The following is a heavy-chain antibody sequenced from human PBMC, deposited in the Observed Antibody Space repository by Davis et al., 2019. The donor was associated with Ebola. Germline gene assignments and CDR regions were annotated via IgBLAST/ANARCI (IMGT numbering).Heavy chain of an antibody. Sequence: AASVKVSCKASGYTFISYGIGWVRQAPGQGLAWMGWINTNTGNPTYAQGFTVRFVFSLDASVSTAYLQISNLEAEDTAVYYCAPLYGMDVWGQGTAVTVSS. J-gene: IGHJ6*02. CDR3: APLYGMDV. V-gene: IGHV7-4-1*02. CDR1: GYTFISYG. CDR2: INTNTGNP.